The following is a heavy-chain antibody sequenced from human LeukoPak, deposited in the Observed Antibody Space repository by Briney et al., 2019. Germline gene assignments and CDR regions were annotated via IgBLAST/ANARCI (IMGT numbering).Heavy chain of an antibody. Sequence: ASVKVSCKASGYTFTGYYMHWVRQAPGQGLEWMGWISAYNGNTNYAQKLQGRVTMTTDTSTSTAYMELRSLRSDDTAVYYCARGSIAARPGAFDIWGQGTMVTVSS. J-gene: IGHJ3*02. CDR1: GYTFTGYY. D-gene: IGHD6-6*01. V-gene: IGHV1-18*04. CDR2: ISAYNGNT. CDR3: ARGSIAARPGAFDI.